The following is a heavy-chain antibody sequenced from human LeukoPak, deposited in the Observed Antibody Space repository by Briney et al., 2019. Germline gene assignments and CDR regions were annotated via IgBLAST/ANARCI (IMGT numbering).Heavy chain of an antibody. CDR1: GGSISSYY. V-gene: IGHV4-39*07. CDR2: IYYSGST. Sequence: SETLSLTCTVSGGSISSYYWGWIRQPPGKGLEWIGTIYYSGSTYYNPSLRSRVTISVDTSKNQFSLKLRSLTAADTAVYYCARDRPPYYYDSSGYPVNDAFDIWGQGTMVTVSS. CDR3: ARDRPPYYYDSSGYPVNDAFDI. J-gene: IGHJ3*02. D-gene: IGHD3-22*01.